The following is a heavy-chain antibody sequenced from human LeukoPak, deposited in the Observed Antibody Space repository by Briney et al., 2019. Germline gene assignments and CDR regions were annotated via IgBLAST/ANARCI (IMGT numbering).Heavy chain of an antibody. D-gene: IGHD5-18*01. CDR2: ISYDGSNK. CDR1: GFTFSSYA. V-gene: IGHV3-30*04. J-gene: IGHJ4*02. Sequence: GGPLKLSCAASGFTFSSYAMHWVRQAPGKGLEWVAVISYDGSNKYYADSVKGRFTISRDNSKNTLYLQMNSLRAEDTAVYYCASLIQLWAPNDYWGQGTLVTVSS. CDR3: ASLIQLWAPNDY.